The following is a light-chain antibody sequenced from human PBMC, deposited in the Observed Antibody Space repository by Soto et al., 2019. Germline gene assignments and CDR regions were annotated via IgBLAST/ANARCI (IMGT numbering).Light chain of an antibody. CDR3: QQYNKWRT. Sequence: EIVMKQSPATLSASPGERATLSCRASQSVSSNLAWYQQKPGQAPRLLIYGASTRATGIPARISGSGSGTEFTLTITSLQSEDFAVYYCQQYNKWRTFGQGTKVDI. CDR2: GAS. J-gene: IGKJ1*01. V-gene: IGKV3-15*01. CDR1: QSVSSN.